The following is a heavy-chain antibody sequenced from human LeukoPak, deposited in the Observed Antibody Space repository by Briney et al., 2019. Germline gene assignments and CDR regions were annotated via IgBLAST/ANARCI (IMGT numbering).Heavy chain of an antibody. V-gene: IGHV1-69*13. Sequence: ASVKVSCKASGGTFSSYAISWVRQAPGQGLEWMGGIIPIFGTANYAQKFQGRVTITADESTSTAYMELSSLRSEDTAVYYCARSAASSYYYYGMDVWGQGTTVTVSS. CDR3: ARSAASSYYYYGMDV. D-gene: IGHD6-13*01. J-gene: IGHJ6*02. CDR2: IIPIFGTA. CDR1: GGTFSSYA.